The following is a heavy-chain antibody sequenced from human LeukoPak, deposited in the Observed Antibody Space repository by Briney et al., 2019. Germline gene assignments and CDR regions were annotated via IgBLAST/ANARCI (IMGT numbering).Heavy chain of an antibody. J-gene: IGHJ4*02. Sequence: ASVKVSCKSSGYSFTNYDINWVRQATGQGLEWMGWMNPKCGDTGYSQKFQGRVFITRDTSINTAYMELSSLRAEDTAVYYCARGSPNTVTTLQYFDYWGQGTLVTVSS. CDR2: MNPKCGDT. V-gene: IGHV1-8*03. CDR1: GYSFTNYD. D-gene: IGHD4-17*01. CDR3: ARGSPNTVTTLQYFDY.